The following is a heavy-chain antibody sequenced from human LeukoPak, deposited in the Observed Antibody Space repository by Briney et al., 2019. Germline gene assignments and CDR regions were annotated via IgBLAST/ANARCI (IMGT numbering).Heavy chain of an antibody. CDR1: GFTFSSYW. CDR2: MKEDGGEK. D-gene: IGHD6-6*01. CDR3: ARGVYEFDY. Sequence: TGGSLRLSCAASGFTFSSYWMSWVRQAPGKGLEWVANMKEDGGEKYYVDSVKGRFTISRDNVKNSLYLQMNGLRAEDTAVYYCARGVYEFDYWGQGTLVTVSS. V-gene: IGHV3-7*01. J-gene: IGHJ4*02.